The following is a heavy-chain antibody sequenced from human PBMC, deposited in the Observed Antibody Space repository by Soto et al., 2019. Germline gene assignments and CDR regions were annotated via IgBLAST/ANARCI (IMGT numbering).Heavy chain of an antibody. V-gene: IGHV4-59*01. Sequence: QVQLQESGPRLVKPSETLSLTCTVSGGSIDKNYWSWIRQPPGKGLEWIGYIYYSGSTNYNPSLKSRVTISLDTSENQFSLKLNSVTAADTAVYYCARADCTRDNCYYRFFDIWGRGTLVTVSS. CDR2: IYYSGST. CDR1: GGSIDKNY. D-gene: IGHD2-8*02. CDR3: ARADCTRDNCYYRFFDI. J-gene: IGHJ2*01.